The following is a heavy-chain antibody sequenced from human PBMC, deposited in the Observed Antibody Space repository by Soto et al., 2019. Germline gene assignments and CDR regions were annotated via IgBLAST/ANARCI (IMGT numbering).Heavy chain of an antibody. J-gene: IGHJ4*02. Sequence: PSETLSLTCTVSGASITYGAYSWSWIRQTPGKGLEWIGYINHLETTFYNPSFESRLTLSIDRTKNQFSLNLKSMSAADRAVYFCERGGGFDSFDYWGQGILVTVSS. CDR2: INHLETT. V-gene: IGHV4-30-2*01. D-gene: IGHD3-10*01. CDR3: ERGGGFDSFDY. CDR1: GASITYGAYS.